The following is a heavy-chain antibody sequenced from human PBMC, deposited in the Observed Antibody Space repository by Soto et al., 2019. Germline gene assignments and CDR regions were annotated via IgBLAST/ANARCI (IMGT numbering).Heavy chain of an antibody. Sequence: EVQVVESGGGLVKPGGSLRLSCAASGFTFRSYSINWVRQAPGKGLEWVSSISGSGSDIYYAESVKGRFTISRDNAKNSLYLQMNSLRIDDTAVYYCAKPRKWELPADYWGQGTLVTVSS. CDR2: ISGSGSDI. D-gene: IGHD1-26*01. CDR1: GFTFRSYS. CDR3: AKPRKWELPADY. J-gene: IGHJ4*02. V-gene: IGHV3-21*06.